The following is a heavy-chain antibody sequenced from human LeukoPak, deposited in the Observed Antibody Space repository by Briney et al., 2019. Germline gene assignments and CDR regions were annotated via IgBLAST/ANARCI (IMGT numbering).Heavy chain of an antibody. CDR1: GGSVSSYY. Sequence: SETLSLTCTVSGGSVSSYYWSWIRQPPGKGLEWIGYIYYSGSTNYNPSLKSRVTISVDTSKNQFSLKLSSVTAADTAVYHCARDRVGATGNWFDPWGQGTLVTVSS. CDR3: ARDRVGATGNWFDP. D-gene: IGHD1-26*01. V-gene: IGHV4-59*02. CDR2: IYYSGST. J-gene: IGHJ5*02.